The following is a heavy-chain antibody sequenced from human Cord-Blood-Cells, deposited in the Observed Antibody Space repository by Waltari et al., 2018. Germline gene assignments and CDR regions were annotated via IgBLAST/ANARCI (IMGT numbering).Heavy chain of an antibody. CDR2: IYYIGST. Sequence: QVQLQESGPGLVKPSQTLSLTCTVSGGSISSGGYYWSWIRQHPGKGLEWIGYIYYIGSTYYNPSLKSRVTKSVDTYKNQFSLKLSSVTAADTAVYDCARCVRVIASSYYFDYWGQGTLVTVSS. CDR1: GGSISSGGYY. V-gene: IGHV4-31*03. D-gene: IGHD2-21*01. CDR3: ARCVRVIASSYYFDY. J-gene: IGHJ4*02.